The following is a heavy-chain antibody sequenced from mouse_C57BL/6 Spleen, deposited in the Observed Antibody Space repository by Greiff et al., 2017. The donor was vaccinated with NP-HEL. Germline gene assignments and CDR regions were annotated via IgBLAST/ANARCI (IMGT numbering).Heavy chain of an antibody. J-gene: IGHJ3*01. V-gene: IGHV1-42*01. CDR1: GYSFTGYY. D-gene: IGHD2-5*01. CDR3: APGDSNYEAY. CDR2: INPSTGGT. Sequence: DVQLQESGPELVKPGASVKISCKASGYSFTGYYMNWVKQSPEKSLEWIGEINPSTGGTTYNQKFKAKATLTVDKSSSTAYMQLKSLTSEDSAVYYCAPGDSNYEAYWGQGTLVTVSA.